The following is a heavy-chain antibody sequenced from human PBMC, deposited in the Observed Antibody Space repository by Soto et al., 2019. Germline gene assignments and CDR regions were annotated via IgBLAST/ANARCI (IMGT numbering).Heavy chain of an antibody. D-gene: IGHD6-6*01. V-gene: IGHV4-34*01. CDR2: INHSGST. CDR3: ARRDSSSSEYFQH. Sequence: KHSETLSLTCAVYGGSFSGYYWSWIRQPPGKGLEWIGEINHSGSTNYNPSLKSRVTISVDTSKNQFSLKLSSVTAADTAVYYCARRDSSSSEYFQHWGQGTLVTVSS. J-gene: IGHJ1*01. CDR1: GGSFSGYY.